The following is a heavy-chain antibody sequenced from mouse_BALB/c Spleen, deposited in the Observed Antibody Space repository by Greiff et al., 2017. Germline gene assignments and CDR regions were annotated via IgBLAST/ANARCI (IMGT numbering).Heavy chain of an antibody. CDR1: GFTFSSYT. Sequence: EGQGVESGGGLVQPGGSLKLSCAASGFTFSSYTMSWVRQTPEKRLEWVAYISNGGGSTYYPDTVKGRFTISRDNAKNTLYLQMSSLKSEDTAMYYCARHGATVVATDYAMDYWGQGTSVTVSS. D-gene: IGHD1-1*01. J-gene: IGHJ4*01. CDR2: ISNGGGST. V-gene: IGHV5-12-2*01. CDR3: ARHGATVVATDYAMDY.